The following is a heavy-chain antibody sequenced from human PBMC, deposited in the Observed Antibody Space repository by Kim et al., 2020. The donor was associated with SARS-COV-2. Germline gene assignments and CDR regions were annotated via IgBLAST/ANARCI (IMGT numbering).Heavy chain of an antibody. CDR3: TTDPSYYYGSGSYPTH. V-gene: IGHV3-15*01. Sequence: PVKGRFTISRDDSKNTLYLQMNSLKTEDTAVYYCTTDPSYYYGSGSYPTHGGQGTLVTVSS. D-gene: IGHD3-10*01. J-gene: IGHJ4*02.